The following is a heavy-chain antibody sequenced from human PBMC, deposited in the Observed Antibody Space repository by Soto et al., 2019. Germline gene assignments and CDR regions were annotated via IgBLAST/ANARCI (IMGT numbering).Heavy chain of an antibody. CDR1: GYTFTTFW. CDR3: ARKPRYYNGMDV. Sequence: PXDSLTISCKTSGYTFTTFWIGLVRQRPGKGLEWMGIIYPNDSDKRYNPSFQGQVTMSVDQSITTAYLQWSYLKASDTAMYYCARKPRYYNGMDVWGQGTTVTVSS. J-gene: IGHJ6*02. V-gene: IGHV5-51*01. CDR2: IYPNDSDK.